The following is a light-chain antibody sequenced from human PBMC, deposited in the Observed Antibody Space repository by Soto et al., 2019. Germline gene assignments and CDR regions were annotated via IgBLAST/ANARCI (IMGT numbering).Light chain of an antibody. V-gene: IGKV1-5*03. CDR2: KAS. J-gene: IGKJ5*01. Sequence: IQMTQSPSTLSASVGDRVTITCRASQNINTWLAWYQQEPGKAPKFLIYKASTLESGVPSRFSGSGSGTEFALTISRLEPEDFAVYYCQQHGTSPITFGQGTRLEI. CDR1: QNINTW. CDR3: QQHGTSPIT.